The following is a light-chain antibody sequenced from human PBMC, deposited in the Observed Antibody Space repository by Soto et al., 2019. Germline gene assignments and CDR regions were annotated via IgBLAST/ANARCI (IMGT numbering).Light chain of an antibody. J-gene: IGKJ4*01. CDR1: QSVDSN. Sequence: DIVMTQSPATLSVSPGERATLSCRASQSVDSNLAWYQQKPGQAPSLLIFGASTMATGIPAMVSGSGYGTDFTLTISSRQSEDFGVYFCQQYDKWPFTFGGGTKVEIK. CDR2: GAS. V-gene: IGKV3D-15*01. CDR3: QQYDKWPFT.